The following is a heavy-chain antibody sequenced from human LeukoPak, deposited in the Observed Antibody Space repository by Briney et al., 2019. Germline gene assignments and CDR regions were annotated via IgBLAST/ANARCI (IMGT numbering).Heavy chain of an antibody. Sequence: PSETLSLTCAVPGYSISSGYYWGWIRQPPGKGLEWTGSIYHSGSTYYNPSLKSRVTISVDTSKNQFSLKLSSVTAADTAVYYCASVWSRDYFDYWGQGTLVTVSS. D-gene: IGHD3-10*01. CDR1: GYSISSGYY. CDR3: ASVWSRDYFDY. V-gene: IGHV4-38-2*01. J-gene: IGHJ4*02. CDR2: IYHSGST.